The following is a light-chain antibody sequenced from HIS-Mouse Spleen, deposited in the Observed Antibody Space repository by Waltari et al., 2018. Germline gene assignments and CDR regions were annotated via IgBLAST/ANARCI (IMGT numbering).Light chain of an antibody. V-gene: IGLV2-14*03. CDR3: SSYTSSSTEV. Sequence: QSALTQPASVSGSPGQSITISCTGTSSDVGGYNYVPWYQQHPGKPPNLMIYDASNRPSGFTNRSSGSTPGNTASLTISGLQAEEEADYYFSSYTSSSTEVFGGGTKLTVL. CDR1: SSDVGGYNY. CDR2: DAS. J-gene: IGLJ2*01.